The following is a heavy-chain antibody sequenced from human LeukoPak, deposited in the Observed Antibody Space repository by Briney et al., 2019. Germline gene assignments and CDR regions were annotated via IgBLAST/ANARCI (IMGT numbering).Heavy chain of an antibody. CDR1: GFTFTTYW. CDR2: INSDGSIT. D-gene: IGHD3-22*01. CDR3: AREVSEGFDF. Sequence: GGSLRLSCAASGFTFTTYWMHWVRHAPGKGLVWVSHINSDGSITSYADSVKGRFTISRDNAKNSLYLQMNSLRAEDTALYYCAREVSEGFDFWGQGTLVTVSS. J-gene: IGHJ4*02. V-gene: IGHV3-74*01.